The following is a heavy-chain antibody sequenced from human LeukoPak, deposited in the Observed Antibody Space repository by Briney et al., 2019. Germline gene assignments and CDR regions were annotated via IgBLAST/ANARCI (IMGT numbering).Heavy chain of an antibody. V-gene: IGHV7-4-1*02. CDR2: INANTGNP. D-gene: IGHD6-6*01. J-gene: IGHJ3*02. CDR3: ARDIGALTTQVPPDAFDI. CDR1: GYTFTSYV. Sequence: ASVKASCKASGYTFTSYVMNWVRQAPGQGLEWMGWINANTGNPTYAQGFTGRVVFSLETSVSTAYLQINSLKAEDTAVYYCARDIGALTTQVPPDAFDIWGQGTMVTVSS.